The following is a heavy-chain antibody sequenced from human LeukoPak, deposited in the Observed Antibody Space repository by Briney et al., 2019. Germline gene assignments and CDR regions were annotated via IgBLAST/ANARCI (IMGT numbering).Heavy chain of an antibody. V-gene: IGHV3-15*01. CDR3: TTVFYGHLYYFDY. D-gene: IGHD2/OR15-2a*01. CDR1: GFTLSNAW. Sequence: GGSLRLSCAASGFTLSNAWMSWVRQAPGKGLEWVGRIKSKTDGGTTDYAAPVKGRFTISRDDSKNTLYLQMNSLKTEDTAVYYCTTVFYGHLYYFDYWGQGTLVTVSS. J-gene: IGHJ4*02. CDR2: IKSKTDGGTT.